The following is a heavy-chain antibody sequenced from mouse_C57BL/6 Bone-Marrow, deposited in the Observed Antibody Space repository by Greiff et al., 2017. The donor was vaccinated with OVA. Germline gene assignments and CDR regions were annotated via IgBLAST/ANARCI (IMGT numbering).Heavy chain of an antibody. J-gene: IGHJ3*01. CDR2: ISYDGSN. CDR3: ARATTVVAPGFAY. CDR1: GYSITSGYY. Sequence: EVQLQQSGPGLVKPSQSLSLTCSVTGYSITSGYYWNWIRQFPGNKLEWMGYISYDGSNNYNPSLKNRISITRDTSKNQFFLKLNSVTTEDTATYYCARATTVVAPGFAYWGQGTLVTVSA. D-gene: IGHD1-1*01. V-gene: IGHV3-6*01.